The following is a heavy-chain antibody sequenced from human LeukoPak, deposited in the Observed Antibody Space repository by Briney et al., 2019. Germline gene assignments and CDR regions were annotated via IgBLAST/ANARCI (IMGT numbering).Heavy chain of an antibody. V-gene: IGHV1-18*01. J-gene: IGHJ4*02. D-gene: IGHD3-9*01. Sequence: GASVKVSCKASGGTFSSYAISWVRQAPGQGLEWMGWISAYNGNTSYAQNLQGRVTMTTDTSTSTAYMDLRSLRSDDTAVYYCARGPDSPYDFLTGYYGYWGQGTLVTVSS. CDR1: GGTFSSYA. CDR3: ARGPDSPYDFLTGYYGY. CDR2: ISAYNGNT.